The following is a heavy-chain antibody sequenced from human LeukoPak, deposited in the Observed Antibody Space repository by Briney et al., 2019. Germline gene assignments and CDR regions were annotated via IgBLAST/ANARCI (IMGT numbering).Heavy chain of an antibody. CDR2: MYPNSGNT. CDR1: GYTFTSYD. CDR3: AREWVGYYYMDV. Sequence: ASVKVSCKASGYTFTSYDINWVRQATGQGLEWMGWMYPNSGNTGYAQKFQGRVTITRNTSISTAYMELSSLRSEDTAVYYCAREWVGYYYMDVWGKGTTVTVSS. J-gene: IGHJ6*03. V-gene: IGHV1-8*03. D-gene: IGHD1-26*01.